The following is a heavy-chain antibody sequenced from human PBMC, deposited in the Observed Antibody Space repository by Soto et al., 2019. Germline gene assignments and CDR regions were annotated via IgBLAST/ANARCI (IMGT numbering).Heavy chain of an antibody. Sequence: PSETLSLTCAVYGGSFSGYYWSWIRQPPGKGLEWIGEINHSGSTNYNPSLKSRVTISVDTSKNQFSLKLSSVTAADTAVYCCARLYYDFWSGTPYYYYGMDVWGQGTTVTVSS. CDR3: ARLYYDFWSGTPYYYYGMDV. D-gene: IGHD3-3*01. CDR1: GGSFSGYY. J-gene: IGHJ6*02. V-gene: IGHV4-34*01. CDR2: INHSGST.